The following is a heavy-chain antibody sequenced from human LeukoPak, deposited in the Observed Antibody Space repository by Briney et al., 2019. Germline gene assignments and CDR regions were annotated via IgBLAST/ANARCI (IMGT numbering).Heavy chain of an antibody. J-gene: IGHJ4*02. V-gene: IGHV3-15*01. CDR1: GFTFSNAW. Sequence: GGSLRLSCAASGFTFSNAWMSGVRQAPGKGLEGVGRIKSKTDGGTTDYAAPVKGRFTISRDDSKNTLYLQMNSLKTEDPAVYYCTTVPPHSSGTFDYWGQGTLVTVSS. CDR3: TTVPPHSSGTFDY. D-gene: IGHD6-19*01. CDR2: IKSKTDGGTT.